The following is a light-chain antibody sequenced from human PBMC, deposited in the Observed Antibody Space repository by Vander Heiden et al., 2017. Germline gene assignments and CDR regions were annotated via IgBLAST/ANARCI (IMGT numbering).Light chain of an antibody. Sequence: SYELPQPPSVSVSPGQTASITCSGDKLGDKYACWYQQKPGQSPVLVIYKDSKRASGIPERFSGSNSGNTATLTISGTQAMDEADYYCQAWDSSFRVFGGGTKLTVL. J-gene: IGLJ3*02. CDR2: KDS. CDR3: QAWDSSFRV. CDR1: KLGDKY. V-gene: IGLV3-1*01.